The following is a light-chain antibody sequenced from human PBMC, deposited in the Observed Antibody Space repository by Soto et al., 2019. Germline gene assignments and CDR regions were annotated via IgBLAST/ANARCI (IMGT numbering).Light chain of an antibody. CDR2: DAS. V-gene: IGKV1-5*01. J-gene: IGKJ1*01. CDR1: QSIRSW. Sequence: DIQMTQSPSTLSASVGDRVTITCRASQSIRSWLAWYQQKPGKAPELLIYDASSLNRGVPSRFSGSGSGTDFTLTISRLQPDDFATYYCHQYNIYPRTFGHGTKVEIK. CDR3: HQYNIYPRT.